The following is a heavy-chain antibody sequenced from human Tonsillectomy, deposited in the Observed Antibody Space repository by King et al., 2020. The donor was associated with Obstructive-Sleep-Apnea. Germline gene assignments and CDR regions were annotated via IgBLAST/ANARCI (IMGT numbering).Heavy chain of an antibody. CDR1: GGSISSGGYY. V-gene: IGHV4-31*03. J-gene: IGHJ4*02. Sequence: QLQESGPGLVKPSQTLSLTCTVSGGSISSGGYYWSWIRQLPGRGLEWIGYSYYSGNTFYNPSLKSRVDISVDTSKNQFSLKLSSVTAADTAVYYCARVRTRNSSGYPIDYWGQGTLVTVSS. D-gene: IGHD3-22*01. CDR3: ARVRTRNSSGYPIDY. CDR2: SYYSGNT.